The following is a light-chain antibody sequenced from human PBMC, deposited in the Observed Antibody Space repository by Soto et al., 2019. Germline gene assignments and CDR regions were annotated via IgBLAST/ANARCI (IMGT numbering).Light chain of an antibody. V-gene: IGKV3-15*01. J-gene: IGKJ1*01. CDR2: GAS. Sequence: VSGRGGDPRCCRAGNRLNSNLAWYQQKPGQAPRVLIYGASTRAPGIPAWFFCSGDGTAYKIASSSRQSDDFAVYYYQHHYNAAWTFGQGTKVDIK. CDR3: QHHYNAAWT. CDR1: NRLNSN.